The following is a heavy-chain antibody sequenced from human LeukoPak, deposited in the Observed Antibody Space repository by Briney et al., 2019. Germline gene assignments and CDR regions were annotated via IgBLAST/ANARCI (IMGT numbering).Heavy chain of an antibody. CDR3: ASMAARWYFDY. D-gene: IGHD6-6*01. V-gene: IGHV3-23*01. J-gene: IGHJ4*02. CDR2: MSGSGGST. Sequence: GGSLRLSCAASGFTFSSYAMSWVRQAPGKGLEWVSAMSGSGGSTYYADSVKGRFTISRDNSKNTLYLQMNSLRAEDTAVHYCASMAARWYFDYWGQGTLVTVSS. CDR1: GFTFSSYA.